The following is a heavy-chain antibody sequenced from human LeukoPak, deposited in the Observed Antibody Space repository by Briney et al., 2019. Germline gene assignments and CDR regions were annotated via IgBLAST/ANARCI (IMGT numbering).Heavy chain of an antibody. CDR1: GYTFPSYF. D-gene: IGHD1-7*01. Sequence: EASVKVSCKASGYTFPSYFMHWVRQAPGQGLEWMGIINPTGGSTTYAQKFQGRVTMTRNTPISTAYMELSSLRSEDTAVYYCARDARRGVELKAFDIWGQGTMVTVSS. J-gene: IGHJ3*02. V-gene: IGHV1-46*01. CDR3: ARDARRGVELKAFDI. CDR2: INPTGGST.